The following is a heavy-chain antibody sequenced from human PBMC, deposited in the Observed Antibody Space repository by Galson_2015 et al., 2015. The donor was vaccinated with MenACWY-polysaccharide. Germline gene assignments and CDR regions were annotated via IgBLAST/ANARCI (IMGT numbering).Heavy chain of an antibody. Sequence: SLRLSCAASGFSFSAYWMSWVRQAPGKGLEWVAHIKSKRDGETTEYAAPVKGRFIISRDDSKNILYLQMNSLETEDTDVYYCTADCPGGSYPFDYWGQGTLVTVSS. CDR2: IKSKRDGETT. J-gene: IGHJ4*02. D-gene: IGHD1-26*01. V-gene: IGHV3-15*01. CDR1: GFSFSAYW. CDR3: TADCPGGSYPFDY.